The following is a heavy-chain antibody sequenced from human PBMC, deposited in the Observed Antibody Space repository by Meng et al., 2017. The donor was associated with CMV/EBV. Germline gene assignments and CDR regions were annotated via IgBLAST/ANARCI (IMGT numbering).Heavy chain of an antibody. D-gene: IGHD1-26*01. CDR2: ISWNSGSI. V-gene: IGHV3-9*01. CDR3: ARDDRSGSYYDYYYYGMDV. CDR1: GFTFDDYA. Sequence: GGSLRLSCAASGFTFDDYAMHWVRQAPGKGLEWVSGISWNSGSIGYADSVKGRFTISRDNAKNSLYLQMNSLRAEDTAVYYCARDDRSGSYYDYYYYGMDVWGQGTTVIVSS. J-gene: IGHJ6*02.